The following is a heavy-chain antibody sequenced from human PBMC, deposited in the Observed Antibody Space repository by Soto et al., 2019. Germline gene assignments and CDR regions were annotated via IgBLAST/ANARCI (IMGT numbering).Heavy chain of an antibody. CDR3: ARDLSLYRLSACGH. D-gene: IGHD3-16*02. J-gene: IGHJ4*02. CDR2: ISTYNGHP. Sequence: SVKVSCKTSGYTFTSYCITWVRQAPGQGLEWMGWISTYNGHPIYAPNLRDRVTLTTDSSTHTVYMEMRSLRSDDTAFYYCARDLSLYRLSACGHWGPGTLVTVSS. V-gene: IGHV1-18*04. CDR1: GYTFTSYC.